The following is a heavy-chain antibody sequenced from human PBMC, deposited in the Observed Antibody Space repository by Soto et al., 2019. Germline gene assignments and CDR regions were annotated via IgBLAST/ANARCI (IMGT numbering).Heavy chain of an antibody. CDR2: INPNSGGT. D-gene: IGHD3-16*01. CDR1: GYTFTAYF. V-gene: IGHV1-2*02. CDR3: AMGGGRGDNERDC. Sequence: QVQLVQSGAEVKKPGASVKVSCKASGYTFTAYFMHWVRQAPGQGLEWMGWINPNSGGTYHAQNFQGTVTMTRDTSTTTAYMELASLTSDDTAVYYCAMGGGRGDNERDCWGHGTLVIVSS. J-gene: IGHJ5*01.